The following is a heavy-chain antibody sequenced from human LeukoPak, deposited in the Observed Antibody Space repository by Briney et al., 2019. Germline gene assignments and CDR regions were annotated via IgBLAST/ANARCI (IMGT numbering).Heavy chain of an antibody. CDR2: IGVDGSTN. V-gene: IGHV3-33*01. J-gene: IGHJ2*01. Sequence: PGGSLRLSCAPSGFTFSHHGFHWVRQSPGKGLEWAAVIGVDGSTNYYADSVKGRFTVSRDNSKNTVYLQMTNLRVEDTAVYFCVVVLVPAAYWHFDVWGRGTLVTVSS. D-gene: IGHD2-2*01. CDR1: GFTFSHHG. CDR3: VVVLVPAAYWHFDV.